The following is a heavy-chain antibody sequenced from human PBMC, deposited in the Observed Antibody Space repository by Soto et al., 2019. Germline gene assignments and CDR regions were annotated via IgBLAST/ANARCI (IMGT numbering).Heavy chain of an antibody. Sequence: QVQLQQWGAGLLRPSETLSLTCAVYGGSFSGYYWSWIRQPPGKGLEWIGEINRSGSTNYNPSLMSRVTISVDTSKNQFPLKLSSVTAAYTAVYYCARGLTTVTTVRYFDYWGQGTLVTVSS. J-gene: IGHJ4*02. D-gene: IGHD4-17*01. CDR1: GGSFSGYY. CDR3: ARGLTTVTTVRYFDY. CDR2: INRSGST. V-gene: IGHV4-34*01.